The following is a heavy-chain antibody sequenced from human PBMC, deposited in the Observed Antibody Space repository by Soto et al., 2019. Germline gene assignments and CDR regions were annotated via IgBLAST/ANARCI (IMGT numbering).Heavy chain of an antibody. J-gene: IGHJ6*02. CDR2: ISSSSSTI. V-gene: IGHV3-48*02. CDR1: GFTFSGYD. Sequence: GGSLRLSCAASGFTFSGYDMNWVRQAPGKGLEWISYISSSSSTIYYADSVKGRFTISRDNAENSLFLQMNSLRDDDTAVYYCARPSGHYDTSGYYGAFYYYGMDVWGQGTTVTVS. CDR3: ARPSGHYDTSGYYGAFYYYGMDV. D-gene: IGHD3-22*01.